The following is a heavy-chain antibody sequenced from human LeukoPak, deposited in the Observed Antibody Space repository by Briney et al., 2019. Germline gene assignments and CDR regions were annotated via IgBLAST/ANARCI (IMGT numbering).Heavy chain of an antibody. Sequence: PGGSLRLSCAASGFTFSNYWVSWVRQAPGKGLEWVANMNQDGSETYYVDSVKGRFTIFRANTNNSLYLQMNSLRAEDTAVYYCASGSHFDYWGQGTLVTVSS. V-gene: IGHV3-7*01. CDR2: MNQDGSET. CDR3: ASGSHFDY. J-gene: IGHJ4*02. CDR1: GFTFSNYW.